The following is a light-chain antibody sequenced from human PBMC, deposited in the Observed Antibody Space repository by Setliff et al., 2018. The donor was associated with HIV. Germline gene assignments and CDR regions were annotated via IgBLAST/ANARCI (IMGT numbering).Light chain of an antibody. Sequence: QSVLTQPASVSGSPGQSITISCNGTSSDLGSYNLVSWYQEPPGKVPKLIIYEVSKRSSGLSYRYSGSKSGNTASLTIVGLQPEDEADYYCCSYRSSSVYVFGTGTKVT. CDR2: EVS. V-gene: IGLV2-23*02. J-gene: IGLJ1*01. CDR1: SSDLGSYNL. CDR3: CSYRSSSVYV.